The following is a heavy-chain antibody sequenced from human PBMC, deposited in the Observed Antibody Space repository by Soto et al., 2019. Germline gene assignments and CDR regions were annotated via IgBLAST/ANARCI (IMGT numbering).Heavy chain of an antibody. Sequence: PGGSLRLSCAASGLTFSSYAMSWVRQAPGKGLEWVSAISGSGGSTYYADSVKGRFTISRDNSKNTLYLQMNSLRAEDTAVYYYAIDPQELRYFDWAENDAFDVWGQGTMVTVAS. V-gene: IGHV3-23*01. CDR2: ISGSGGST. J-gene: IGHJ3*01. CDR3: AIDPQELRYFDWAENDAFDV. CDR1: GLTFSSYA. D-gene: IGHD3-9*01.